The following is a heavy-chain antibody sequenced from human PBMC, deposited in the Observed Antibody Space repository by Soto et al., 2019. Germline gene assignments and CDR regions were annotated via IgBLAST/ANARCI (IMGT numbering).Heavy chain of an antibody. V-gene: IGHV4-4*02. J-gene: IGHJ6*02. CDR1: GVSISSNYW. D-gene: IGHD2-15*01. CDR2: IYDSGNT. CDR3: ARDLGGSGGSCHFYYYYYGMDV. Sequence: PSETLSLTCAVSGVSISSNYWWVRIRQPPGKGLEWIGEIYDSGNTRYNPSLESRVTISVDRSKNQFSLNLSSVTAADTAVYYCARDLGGSGGSCHFYYYYYGMDVWGQGTKVTVSS.